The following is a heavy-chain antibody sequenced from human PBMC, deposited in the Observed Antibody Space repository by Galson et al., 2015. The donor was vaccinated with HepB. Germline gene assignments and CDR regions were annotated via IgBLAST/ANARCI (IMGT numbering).Heavy chain of an antibody. Sequence: PALVKPTQTLTLTCTFSGFSLTSTGMCVCWIRQPPGKALEWLARIDWDDDKYYSTSLNTGLTISKDTSKNQVVLTMTNMDPVDTATYYCARTAYYYGSGKNNDYGMDVWGQGTTVTVSS. CDR2: IDWDDDK. CDR3: ARTAYYYGSGKNNDYGMDV. J-gene: IGHJ6*02. CDR1: GFSLTSTGMC. D-gene: IGHD3-10*01. V-gene: IGHV2-70*11.